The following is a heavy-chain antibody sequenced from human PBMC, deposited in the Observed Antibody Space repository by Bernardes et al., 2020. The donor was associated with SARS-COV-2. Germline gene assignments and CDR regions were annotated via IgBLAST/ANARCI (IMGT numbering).Heavy chain of an antibody. CDR1: GFTFSTYW. CDR2: IGPDGSST. Sequence: GGSLRLSCAASGFTFSTYWIHWVRQAPGKGLEWLSRIGPDGSSTSYADSVRGRFTISRDNAKNTLYLQMSTLRAEDTAVYFARGGGGSTYGFGDYWGLGTLVTVSS. D-gene: IGHD3-10*01. J-gene: IGHJ4*02. V-gene: IGHV3-74*01. CDR3: RGGGGSTYGFGDY.